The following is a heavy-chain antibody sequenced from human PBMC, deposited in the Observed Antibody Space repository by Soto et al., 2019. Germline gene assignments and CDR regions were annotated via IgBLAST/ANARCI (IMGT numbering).Heavy chain of an antibody. J-gene: IGHJ6*03. Sequence: GGSLRLSCAASGFTFSSYAMSWVRQAPGKGLEWVSAISGSGGSTYYADSVKGRFTISRDNSKNTLYLQMNSLRAEDTAVYYCASPPEGGYSSGWSVYYYYMDVWGKGTTVTVSS. CDR3: ASPPEGGYSSGWSVYYYYMDV. CDR2: ISGSGGST. CDR1: GFTFSSYA. V-gene: IGHV3-23*01. D-gene: IGHD6-19*01.